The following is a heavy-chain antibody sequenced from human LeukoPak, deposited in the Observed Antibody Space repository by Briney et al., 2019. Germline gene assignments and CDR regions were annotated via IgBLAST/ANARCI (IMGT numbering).Heavy chain of an antibody. CDR1: GFTFSTYG. V-gene: IGHV3-48*01. D-gene: IGHD2-2*01. Sequence: GGSLRLSCVGSGFTFSTYGMNWVRQAPGKGLEWVSYISRSITTIYYADSVKGRFTISRDNAENSVYLQMNGLRADDTAVYYCARDDCSASSCQKHQNWFDPWGQGTLVTVSS. CDR3: ARDDCSASSCQKHQNWFDP. CDR2: ISRSITTI. J-gene: IGHJ5*02.